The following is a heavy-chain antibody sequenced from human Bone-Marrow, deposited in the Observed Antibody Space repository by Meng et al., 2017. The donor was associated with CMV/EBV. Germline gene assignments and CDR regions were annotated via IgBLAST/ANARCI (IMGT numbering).Heavy chain of an antibody. D-gene: IGHD1-26*01. Sequence: ASVKVSCKASGGTFSSYAISWVRQAPGQGLEWMGWINPNSGGTNYAQKFQGRVTMTRDTSISTAYMELSRLRSDDTAVYYCSRRSIVGATINYWGQGTRVTVSS. V-gene: IGHV1-2*02. J-gene: IGHJ4*02. CDR2: INPNSGGT. CDR1: GGTFSSYA. CDR3: SRRSIVGATINY.